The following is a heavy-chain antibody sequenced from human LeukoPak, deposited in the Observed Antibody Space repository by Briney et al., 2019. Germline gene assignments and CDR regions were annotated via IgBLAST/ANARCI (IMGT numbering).Heavy chain of an antibody. D-gene: IGHD3-10*01. CDR1: GYTFTSYG. CDR3: ASALVWFGPTSSYGMDV. J-gene: IGHJ6*02. V-gene: IGHV1-18*01. Sequence: ASVKVSCKASGYTFTSYGISWVRQAPGQGLEWMGWISAYNGNTNYAQKLQGRVTMTTDTSTSTAYMELRSLRSDDTAVYYCASALVWFGPTSSYGMDVWGQGTTVTVSS. CDR2: ISAYNGNT.